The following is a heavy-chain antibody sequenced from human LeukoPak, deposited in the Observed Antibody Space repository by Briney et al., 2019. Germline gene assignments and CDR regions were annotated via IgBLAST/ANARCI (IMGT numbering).Heavy chain of an antibody. CDR2: ISSTSTYI. Sequence: GGSRRLSCAPSGLTFRTYSMKWVRHAPGEGLEWVSSISSTSTYIYYADSVKGRFTISRDNAKNSLYLQMNSLRAEDTAVYYCARDGPYSYDFDYWGQGTLVTVSS. CDR3: ARDGPYSYDFDY. CDR1: GLTFRTYS. D-gene: IGHD5-18*01. J-gene: IGHJ4*02. V-gene: IGHV3-21*01.